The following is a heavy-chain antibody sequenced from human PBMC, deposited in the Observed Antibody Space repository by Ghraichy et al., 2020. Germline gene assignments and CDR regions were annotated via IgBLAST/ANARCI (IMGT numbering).Heavy chain of an antibody. Sequence: GGSLRLSCAASGFTFSSYEMNWVRQAPGKGLEWVSYISSSGSTIYYADSVKGRFTISRDNAKNSLYLQMNSLRAEDTAVYYCARVEQLVYYYYYGMDVWGQGTTVTVSS. J-gene: IGHJ6*02. D-gene: IGHD6-6*01. V-gene: IGHV3-48*03. CDR2: ISSSGSTI. CDR1: GFTFSSYE. CDR3: ARVEQLVYYYYYGMDV.